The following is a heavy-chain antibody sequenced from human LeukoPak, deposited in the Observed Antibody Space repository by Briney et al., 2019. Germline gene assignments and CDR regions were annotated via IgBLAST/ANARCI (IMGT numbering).Heavy chain of an antibody. CDR2: IIPIFGTA. V-gene: IGHV1-69*06. CDR1: GGTFSSYA. J-gene: IGHJ4*02. D-gene: IGHD6-19*01. Sequence: ASVKVSCKASGGTFSSYAISWVRQAPGQGLEWMGGIIPIFGTANYAQKFQGRVTITADKSTSTAYMELSSLRSEDTAVYYCARSYSSGWYGGEGYWGQGTLVTVSS. CDR3: ARSYSSGWYGGEGY.